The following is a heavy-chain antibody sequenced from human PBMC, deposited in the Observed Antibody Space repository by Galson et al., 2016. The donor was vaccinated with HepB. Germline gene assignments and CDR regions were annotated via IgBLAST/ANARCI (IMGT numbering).Heavy chain of an antibody. CDR3: VKSDGRGYGDNRIGYYFDY. V-gene: IGHV3-64D*06. CDR1: GFTFSSYA. J-gene: IGHJ4*02. Sequence: SLRLSCAASGFTFSSYAMHWVRQAPGKGLEYVSGISSNGGSTYDADFVNHRFIISRDNAKKTMSLQMNSLTFEDTAVYYCVKSDGRGYGDNRIGYYFDYWGQGVLVTVSS. D-gene: IGHD4-17*01. CDR2: ISSNGGST.